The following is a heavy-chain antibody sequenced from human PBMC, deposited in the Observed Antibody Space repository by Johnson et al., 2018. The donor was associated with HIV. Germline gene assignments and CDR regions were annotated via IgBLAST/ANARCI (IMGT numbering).Heavy chain of an antibody. V-gene: IGHV3-23*04. CDR1: GFTFASYA. CDR2: ITGSGGST. D-gene: IGHD1-26*01. Sequence: VQLVESGGGLVQPGGSLRLSCAASGFTFASYAMSWVRQAPGKGLEWISLITGSGGSTYNADTVKGRFTISRDNSKNTLYLQINSLRAADTAVYYCARGSYLYDAFDIWGQRTMVTVSS. CDR3: ARGSYLYDAFDI. J-gene: IGHJ3*02.